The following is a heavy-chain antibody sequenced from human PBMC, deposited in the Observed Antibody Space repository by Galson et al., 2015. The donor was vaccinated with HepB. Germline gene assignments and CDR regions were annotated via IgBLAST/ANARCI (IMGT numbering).Heavy chain of an antibody. V-gene: IGHV3-30*03. CDR2: ISYDGSNK. D-gene: IGHD2-2*01. CDR1: GFTFSSYA. J-gene: IGHJ4*02. CDR3: ARGGWGYCSSTSCPVYY. Sequence: SLRLSCAASGFTFSSYAMHWVRQAPGKGLEWVAVISYDGSNKYYADSVKGRFTISRDNSKNTLYLQMNSLRAEDTAVYYCARGGWGYCSSTSCPVYYWGQGTLVTVSS.